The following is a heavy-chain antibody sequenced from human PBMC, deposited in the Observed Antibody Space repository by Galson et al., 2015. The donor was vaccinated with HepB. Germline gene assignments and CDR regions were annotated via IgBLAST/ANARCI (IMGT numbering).Heavy chain of an antibody. D-gene: IGHD3-10*01. CDR1: GFTFSSYA. CDR3: ARDRYYYGSGSYYMRSYGMDV. Sequence: SLRLSCAASGFTFSSYAMHWVRQAPGKGLEWVAVISYDGSNKYYADSVKGRFTTSRDNSKNTLYLQMNSLRAEDTAVYYCARDRYYYGSGSYYMRSYGMDVWGQGTTVTVSS. J-gene: IGHJ6*02. CDR2: ISYDGSNK. V-gene: IGHV3-30-3*01.